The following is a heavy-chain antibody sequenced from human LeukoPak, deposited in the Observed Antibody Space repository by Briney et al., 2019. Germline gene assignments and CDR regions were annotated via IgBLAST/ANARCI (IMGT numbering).Heavy chain of an antibody. CDR2: ISGSGGST. CDR1: GFTFSSYA. D-gene: IGHD3-10*01. V-gene: IGHV3-23*01. CDR3: AKENLWFGELLSSSNSHLDY. Sequence: GGSLRLSCAASGFTFSSYAMSWVRQAPGKGLEWVSAISGSGGSTYYADSVKGRFTISRDNSKNTLYLQMNSLRAEDTAVYYCAKENLWFGELLSSSNSHLDYWGQGTLATVSS. J-gene: IGHJ4*02.